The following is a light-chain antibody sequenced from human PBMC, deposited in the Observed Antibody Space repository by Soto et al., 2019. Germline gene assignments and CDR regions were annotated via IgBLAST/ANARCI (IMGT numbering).Light chain of an antibody. CDR1: QSVSSN. V-gene: IGKV3-15*01. CDR2: GAS. Sequence: EIVMTQSPATLSVSPGERATLSCRANQSVSSNLAWYQQKPGQAPRLLIYGASTRATGIPARFSGSGSGTEFTLTISSLQSEDFAVYYCQQYNNWPRRTFGQGTKVDIK. J-gene: IGKJ1*01. CDR3: QQYNNWPRRT.